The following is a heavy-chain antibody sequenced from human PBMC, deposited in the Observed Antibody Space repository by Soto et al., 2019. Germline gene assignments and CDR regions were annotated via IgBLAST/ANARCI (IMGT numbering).Heavy chain of an antibody. CDR1: GFTFISYA. V-gene: IGHV3-23*01. D-gene: IGHD3-9*01. Sequence: EVQLLESGGGLVQPGGSLRLSCAASGFTFISYAMSWVRQAPGKGLEWVSTIRGTGSSTYYADSVKGRFPISRDNSNNPLYLQIISLRAEDTAVYYCAKASYDMLTGYSPDYWGQGTLLTVSS. J-gene: IGHJ4*02. CDR3: AKASYDMLTGYSPDY. CDR2: IRGTGSST.